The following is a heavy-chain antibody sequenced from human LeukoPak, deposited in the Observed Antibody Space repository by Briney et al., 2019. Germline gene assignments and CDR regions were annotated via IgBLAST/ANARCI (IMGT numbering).Heavy chain of an antibody. J-gene: IGHJ4*02. Sequence: ASLKVSCKTSGYTFTSYYMHWVRQTPGQGLEWMGIINPSGGSTSYAQKFQGRVSMARDTSTSTVYMELSSLRSEDTAVYYCARRGGGFDYWGQGTLVTVSS. CDR1: GYTFTSYY. CDR3: ARRGGGFDY. CDR2: INPSGGST. V-gene: IGHV1-46*01. D-gene: IGHD3-16*01.